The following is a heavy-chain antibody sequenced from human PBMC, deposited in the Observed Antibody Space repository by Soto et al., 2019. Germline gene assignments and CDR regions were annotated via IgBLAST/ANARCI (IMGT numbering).Heavy chain of an antibody. D-gene: IGHD5-18*01. V-gene: IGHV4-31*03. Sequence: TLSLTCTVSGGSISSGGYYWSWIRQHPGKGLEWIGYIYYSGSTSYNPSLKSRVTISVDTSKNQFSLKLSSVTAADTAVYYCARSSPAMVTSSFDYWGQGTLVTVSS. CDR1: GGSISSGGYY. J-gene: IGHJ4*02. CDR3: ARSSPAMVTSSFDY. CDR2: IYYSGST.